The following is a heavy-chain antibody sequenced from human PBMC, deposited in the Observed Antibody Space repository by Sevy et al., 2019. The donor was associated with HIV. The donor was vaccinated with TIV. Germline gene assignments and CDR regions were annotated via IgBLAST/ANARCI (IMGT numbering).Heavy chain of an antibody. CDR1: GFTFSSYW. D-gene: IGHD2-15*01. J-gene: IGHJ6*02. Sequence: GGSLRLSCAASGFTFSSYWMHWVRQAPGKGPVWVSRINSDGSSTSYADSVKGRFTISRDNAKNTLYLQMNSLRAEDTAVYYCARVWGCSGGSCYPYYYYGMDVWGQGTTVTVSS. CDR2: INSDGSST. CDR3: ARVWGCSGGSCYPYYYYGMDV. V-gene: IGHV3-74*01.